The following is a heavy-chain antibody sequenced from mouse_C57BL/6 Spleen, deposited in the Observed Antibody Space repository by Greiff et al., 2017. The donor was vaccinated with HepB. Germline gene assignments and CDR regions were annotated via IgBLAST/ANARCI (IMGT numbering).Heavy chain of an antibody. CDR1: GYTFTDYY. D-gene: IGHD1-1*01. J-gene: IGHJ3*01. CDR2: INPYNGGT. V-gene: IGHV1-19*01. Sequence: EVQLQESGPVLVKPGASVKMSCEASGYTFTDYYMNWVKQSHGKSLEWIGVINPYNGGTSYNQKFKGKATLTVDKSSSTAYMELNSLTSEDSAVYYCARGVGSSYRFAYWGQGTLVIVSA. CDR3: ARGVGSSYRFAY.